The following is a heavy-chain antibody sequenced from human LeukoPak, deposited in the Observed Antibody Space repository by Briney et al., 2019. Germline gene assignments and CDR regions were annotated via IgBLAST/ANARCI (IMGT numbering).Heavy chain of an antibody. CDR2: IWYDGSTK. J-gene: IGHJ4*02. D-gene: IGHD1-26*01. V-gene: IGHV3-33*01. CDR3: ARASGRYDY. CDR1: GLIFGTYG. Sequence: GRSLRLSCAASGLIFGTYGMHWVRQAPGKGLEWVAVIWYDGSTKYYVDSVKGRFTISRDNSKNTLYLQMNSLRVEDTAVYYWARASGRYDYWGQGTLVTVSS.